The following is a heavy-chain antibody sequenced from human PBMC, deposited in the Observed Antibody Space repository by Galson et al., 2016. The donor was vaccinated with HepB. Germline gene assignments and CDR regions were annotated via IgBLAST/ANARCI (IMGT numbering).Heavy chain of an antibody. Sequence: LRLSCAASGFTVSNNYMSWVRQAPGKGLEWVSVIYSGGNRFYADSVKGRFTISRDKSKNTLYLEMKSLRVEDTAVYYCATHPGGGGSWGQGTLVTVSS. D-gene: IGHD3-16*01. CDR1: GFTVSNNY. CDR3: ATHPGGGGS. V-gene: IGHV3-66*02. CDR2: IYSGGNR. J-gene: IGHJ4*02.